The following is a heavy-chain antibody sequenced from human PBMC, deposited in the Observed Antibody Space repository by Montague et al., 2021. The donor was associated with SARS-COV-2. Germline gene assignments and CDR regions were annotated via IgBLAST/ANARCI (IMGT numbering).Heavy chain of an antibody. CDR2: IWYEGSNK. J-gene: IGHJ3*02. D-gene: IGHD2-21*02. Sequence: SLRLSCAASGFTFSSYGMHWVRQAPGKGLEWVAVIWYEGSNKYYADSVKGRFTISRDNSKNTQYLQMNSLRAEDTAVYYCAREQHIVVVTATPGAFDIWGQGTMVTVSS. CDR1: GFTFSSYG. V-gene: IGHV3-33*01. CDR3: AREQHIVVVTATPGAFDI.